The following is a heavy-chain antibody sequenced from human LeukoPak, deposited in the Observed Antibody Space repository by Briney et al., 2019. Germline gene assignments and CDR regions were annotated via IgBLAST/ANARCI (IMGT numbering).Heavy chain of an antibody. D-gene: IGHD6-6*01. CDR3: AKGREYSSSFDAFDI. Sequence: PGGSLRLSCAASGFSFRRYAMNWVRQAPGRGLEWVAVISGPGPSTVYADSVKGRFTISRDNSKNTLYLQMNSLRAEDTAVYYCAKGREYSSSFDAFDIWGQGTMVAVSS. CDR2: ISGPGPST. CDR1: GFSFRRYA. J-gene: IGHJ3*02. V-gene: IGHV3-23*01.